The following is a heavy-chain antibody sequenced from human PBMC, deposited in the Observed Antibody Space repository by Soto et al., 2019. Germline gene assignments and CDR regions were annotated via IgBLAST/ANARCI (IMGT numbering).Heavy chain of an antibody. CDR2: ISGSGGST. Sequence: HPGGSLRLSCAASGFTFSSYAMSWVRQAPGKGLEWVSAISGSGGSTYYADSVKGRFTISRDNSKNTLYLQMNSLRAEDTAVYYCAKKEYYYDSSGYYIYFDYWGQGTLVTVSS. CDR1: GFTFSSYA. V-gene: IGHV3-23*01. D-gene: IGHD3-22*01. J-gene: IGHJ4*02. CDR3: AKKEYYYDSSGYYIYFDY.